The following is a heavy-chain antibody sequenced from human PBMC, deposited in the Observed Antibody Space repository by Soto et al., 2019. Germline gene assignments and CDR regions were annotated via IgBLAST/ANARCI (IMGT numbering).Heavy chain of an antibody. CDR2: INHSGST. D-gene: IGHD6-19*01. J-gene: IGHJ4*02. CDR3: ARPQGYSSGWYYNY. Sequence: SETLSLTCAVYGGSFIGYYCIFIRQPPGKGLEWIGEINHSGSTNYNPSLKSRVTISVDTSKNQFSLKLSSVTAADTAVYYCARPQGYSSGWYYNYWGQGTLVTVSS. CDR1: GGSFIGYY. V-gene: IGHV4-34*01.